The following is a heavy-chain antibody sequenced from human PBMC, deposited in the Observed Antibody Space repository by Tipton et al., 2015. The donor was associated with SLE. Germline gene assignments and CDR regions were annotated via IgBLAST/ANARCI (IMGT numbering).Heavy chain of an antibody. CDR3: ARGSVVADDF. CDR1: GGSFETYY. D-gene: IGHD2-15*01. J-gene: IGHJ4*02. V-gene: IGHV4-34*01. CDR2: INQAIGT. Sequence: TLSLTCAVYGGSFETYYWTWVRQPPGKGLEWIGEINQAIGTNYNPALKSRVTISVDTSKNQLSLKLNSVTAADTAVYYCARGSVVADDFWGQGTLVTVSS.